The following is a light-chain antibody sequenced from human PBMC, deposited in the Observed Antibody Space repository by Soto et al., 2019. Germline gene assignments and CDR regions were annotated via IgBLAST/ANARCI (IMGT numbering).Light chain of an antibody. V-gene: IGKV1-39*01. CDR2: AAS. J-gene: IGKJ2*01. CDR3: QQSYSTPRT. Sequence: DIQMTQSPSSLSASVGDRVTITCRASQSISSYLNWYQQKPGKAPKLLIYAASSLQSGFPSRFSGSGSWTDFPLTISSLQPEDFATYYCQQSYSTPRTFGQGTKLEIK. CDR1: QSISSY.